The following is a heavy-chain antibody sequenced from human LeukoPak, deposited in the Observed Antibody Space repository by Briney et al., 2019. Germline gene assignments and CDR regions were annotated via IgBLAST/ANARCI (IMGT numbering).Heavy chain of an antibody. CDR1: GGSIRSGGYY. V-gene: IGHV4-31*03. CDR2: IHYSGST. D-gene: IGHD3-10*01. J-gene: IGHJ3*02. CDR3: ARVRLGVGDTFDI. Sequence: SETLSLTCTVSGGSIRSGGYYWSWIRQHPGKGLEWIGYIHYSGSTYYNPSLKSRVTISVDTSKNQFSLKLTYVTPADTAVYYCARVRLGVGDTFDIWGQGTMVTVSS.